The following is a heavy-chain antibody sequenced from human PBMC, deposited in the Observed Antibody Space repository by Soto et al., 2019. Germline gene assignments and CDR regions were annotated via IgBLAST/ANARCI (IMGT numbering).Heavy chain of an antibody. CDR2: IKSKTDGGTT. D-gene: IGHD3-3*01. J-gene: IGHJ5*02. CDR3: TTELYYDFWSGYFPFDP. CDR1: GFTFSNAW. V-gene: IGHV3-15*01. Sequence: EVQLVESGGGLVKPGGSLRLSCAASGFTFSNAWMSWVRQAPGKWLEWVGRIKSKTDGGTTDYAAPVKGRFTISRDDSKNTLYLQMNSLKTEDTAVYYCTTELYYDFWSGYFPFDPWGQGTLVTVSS.